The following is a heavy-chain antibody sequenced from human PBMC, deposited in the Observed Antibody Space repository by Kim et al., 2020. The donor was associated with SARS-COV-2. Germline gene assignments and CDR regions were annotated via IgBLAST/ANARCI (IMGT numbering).Heavy chain of an antibody. CDR1: AGSISSYY. CDR3: ARVGLTIFGVVIDY. J-gene: IGHJ4*02. Sequence: SETLSLTCTVSAGSISSYYWSWIRQPAGKGLEWIGRIYTSGSTNYNPSLKSRVTMSVDTSKNQFSLKLSSVTAADTAVYYCARVGLTIFGVVIDYWGQGTLVTVSS. CDR2: IYTSGST. D-gene: IGHD3-3*01. V-gene: IGHV4-4*07.